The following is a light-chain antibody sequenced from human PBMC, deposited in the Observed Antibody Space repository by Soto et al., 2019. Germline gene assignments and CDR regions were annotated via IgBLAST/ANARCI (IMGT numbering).Light chain of an antibody. CDR2: EGS. J-gene: IGLJ2*01. V-gene: IGLV2-23*01. Sequence: QSVLTQPASVSGSPGQSITISCTGTSSDVGSYNLVSWYQQHPGKAPKLMIYEGSKRPSGVSNRFSGSKSGNTASLTICGLQAEDEADYYCCSYAGSSTHVVFGGGTQLTVL. CDR1: SSDVGSYNL. CDR3: CSYAGSSTHVV.